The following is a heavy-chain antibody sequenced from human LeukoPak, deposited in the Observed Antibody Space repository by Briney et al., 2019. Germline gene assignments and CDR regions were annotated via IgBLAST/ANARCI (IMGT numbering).Heavy chain of an antibody. CDR1: GFTVSANY. CDR2: IYSGGST. D-gene: IGHD5-12*01. CDR3: ARGGYDYWFDP. Sequence: GGSLRLSCVASGFTVSANYMNWVRQAPGKGLEWVSVIYSGGSTHYADSVKGRFTISRDNSKSTLYLQMSSLKVEDTALYYCARGGYDYWFDPWGQGTLVTVSS. J-gene: IGHJ5*02. V-gene: IGHV3-53*01.